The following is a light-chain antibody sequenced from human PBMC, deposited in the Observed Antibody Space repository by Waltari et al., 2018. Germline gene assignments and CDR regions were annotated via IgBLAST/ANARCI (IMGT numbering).Light chain of an antibody. J-gene: IGLJ2*01. CDR3: ASYAGNRNVV. CDR2: EVT. V-gene: IGLV2-8*01. CDR1: SSDIGGYNY. Sequence: QSALTQPPSASGSPGQSVTISCTGTSSDIGGYNYVSWYQQHPDKAPKLMIFEVTKRPSGVPDRFSGSKSGNTASLTVSGLQGEDESDYYCASYAGNRNVVFGGGTKLTVL.